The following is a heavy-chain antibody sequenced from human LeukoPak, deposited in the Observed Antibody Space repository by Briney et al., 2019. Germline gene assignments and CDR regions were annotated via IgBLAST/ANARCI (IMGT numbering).Heavy chain of an antibody. D-gene: IGHD4-17*01. CDR3: AKISRAYSYGDLDY. V-gene: IGHV3-23*01. CDR1: GFTFSSYA. J-gene: IGHJ4*02. CDR2: ISGSGGST. Sequence: GGSLRLSCAASGFTFSSYAMSWVRQAPGKGLEWVSAISGSGGSTYYADSVKGRFTISRDNSKNTLYLQMNSLRAEDTAVYYCAKISRAYSYGDLDYWGQGTLVTVSS.